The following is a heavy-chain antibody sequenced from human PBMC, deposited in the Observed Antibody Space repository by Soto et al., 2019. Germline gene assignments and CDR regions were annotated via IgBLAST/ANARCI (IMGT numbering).Heavy chain of an antibody. D-gene: IGHD4-4*01. CDR1: GFTFRNAW. V-gene: IGHV3-15*07. Sequence: GGSLRLSCAAAGFTFRNAWINWVRQAPGKGLEWVGRIKSKTDGGTADYAAPVKGRFAVSRDDSRNMVYLQMNSLKTEDTGRYYCTTDSYSSITVVHFDYWGQGTVVTVSS. CDR2: IKSKTDGGTA. CDR3: TTDSYSSITVVHFDY. J-gene: IGHJ4*02.